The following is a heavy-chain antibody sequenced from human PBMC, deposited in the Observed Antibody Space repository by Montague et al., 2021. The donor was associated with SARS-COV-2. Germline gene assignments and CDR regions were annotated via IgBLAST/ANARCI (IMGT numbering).Heavy chain of an antibody. Sequence: SETLSLTCTVSGGSMTDHYWAWIRQPPGKGLEWLAYINHSGSINSNPSLESRVSILVDTSKKQFSLKVTSVAAADTAVYYCAKPITVRNADNCMDPWGQGTLVTVSS. CDR3: AKPITVRNADNCMDP. V-gene: IGHV4-59*11. CDR2: INHSGSI. J-gene: IGHJ5*02. CDR1: GGSMTDHY. D-gene: IGHD5-12*01.